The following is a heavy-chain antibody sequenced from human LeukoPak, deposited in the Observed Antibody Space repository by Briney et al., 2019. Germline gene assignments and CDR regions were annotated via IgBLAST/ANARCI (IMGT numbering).Heavy chain of an antibody. D-gene: IGHD3-22*01. V-gene: IGHV3-21*01. J-gene: IGHJ4*02. CDR3: ARVPHDSSGYPFDY. CDR1: GFTFSSYS. Sequence: GRSLRLSCAASGFTFSSYSMNWVRQAPGKGLEWVSSISSRSSYIYYADSVKGRFTISRDNAKNSLYLQMNSLRAEDTAVYYCARVPHDSSGYPFDYWGQGTMVTVSS. CDR2: ISSRSSYI.